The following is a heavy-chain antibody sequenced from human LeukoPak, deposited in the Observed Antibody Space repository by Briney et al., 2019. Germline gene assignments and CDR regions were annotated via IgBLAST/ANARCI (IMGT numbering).Heavy chain of an antibody. CDR1: GFTVSSNY. V-gene: IGHV3-66*01. CDR3: ARDRISWRGYFDFDY. Sequence: GGSLRLSCAVSGFTVSSNYMSWVRQAPGKGLEWVSVIYGGGTTYYADSVKGRFSISRDNSKNTLYLQMNSLRAEDTAVYYCARDRISWRGYFDFDYWGQGTLVTVSS. CDR2: IYGGGTT. J-gene: IGHJ4*02. D-gene: IGHD3-22*01.